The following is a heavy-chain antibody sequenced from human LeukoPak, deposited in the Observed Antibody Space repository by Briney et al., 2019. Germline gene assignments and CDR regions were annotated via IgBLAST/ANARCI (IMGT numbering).Heavy chain of an antibody. V-gene: IGHV3-21*01. Sequence: GGSLRLSCAASGFTFSTYRMNWVRQAPGKGLEWVSSISSSSSYIDDADSVKGRFTISRDNAKNSLHLQMNSLRAEDTVVYYCARSTSYSAATGTPENAFDIWGQGTMVTVSS. J-gene: IGHJ3*02. D-gene: IGHD6-13*01. CDR3: ARSTSYSAATGTPENAFDI. CDR1: GFTFSTYR. CDR2: ISSSSSYI.